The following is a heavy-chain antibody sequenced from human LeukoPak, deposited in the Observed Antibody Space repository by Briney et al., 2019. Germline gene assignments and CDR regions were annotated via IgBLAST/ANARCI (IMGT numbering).Heavy chain of an antibody. CDR3: ARGFHRYSYDSGAYSIY. D-gene: IGHD3-22*01. J-gene: IGHJ4*02. CDR2: ISASSSTI. V-gene: IGHV3-48*01. Sequence: GGSLRLSCAASGFTFSSYSMNWVRQAPGKGLEWVSYISASSSTIYYADSVKGRFTISRDNAKNSLFLQMNSLRAEDTAVYYCARGFHRYSYDSGAYSIYWGQGTLVTVSS. CDR1: GFTFSSYS.